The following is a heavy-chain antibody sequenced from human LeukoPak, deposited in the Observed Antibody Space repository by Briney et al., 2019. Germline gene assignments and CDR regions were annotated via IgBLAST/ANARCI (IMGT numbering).Heavy chain of an antibody. CDR3: ARVFPPINGYGSGSYSFLGSLDP. V-gene: IGHV1-69*13. CDR1: VGTFSSYA. J-gene: IGHJ5*02. D-gene: IGHD3-10*01. Sequence: ASVKVSCKASVGTFSSYAISWVRQAPGQGLEWMGGIIPIFVTPNYAQRFQGRVTITADESTSTAYMELSSLRSEDTAVYYCARVFPPINGYGSGSYSFLGSLDPWGQGTLVTVSS. CDR2: IIPIFVTP.